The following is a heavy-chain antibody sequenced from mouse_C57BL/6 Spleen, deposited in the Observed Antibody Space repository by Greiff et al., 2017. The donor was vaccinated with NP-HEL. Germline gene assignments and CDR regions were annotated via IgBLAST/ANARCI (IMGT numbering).Heavy chain of an antibody. J-gene: IGHJ2*01. CDR1: GFTFNTYA. D-gene: IGHD1-1*01. CDR2: IRSKSSNYAT. V-gene: IGHV10-3*01. CDR3: VREGRTTVGDY. Sequence: DVHLVESGGGLVQPRGSLKLSCAASGFTFNTYAMHWVRQAPGKGLEWVARIRSKSSNYATYYADSVKDRFTISRDDSQSMLYLQMNNLKTEDTAMYYCVREGRTTVGDYWGQCTTLTVSS.